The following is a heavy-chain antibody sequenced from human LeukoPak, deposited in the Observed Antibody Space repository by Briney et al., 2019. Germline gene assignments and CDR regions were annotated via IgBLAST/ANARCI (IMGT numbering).Heavy chain of an antibody. J-gene: IGHJ4*02. Sequence: SDTLSLTCTVSGYSISSGYYWGWIRQPPGKGLEWIGSIYYSGSTYYNPSLKSRVTISVDTSKNQFSLKLSSVTAADTAVYYCARRTSRILFDYWGQGTLVTVSS. D-gene: IGHD3/OR15-3a*01. CDR1: GYSISSGYY. V-gene: IGHV4-38-2*02. CDR3: ARRTSRILFDY. CDR2: IYYSGST.